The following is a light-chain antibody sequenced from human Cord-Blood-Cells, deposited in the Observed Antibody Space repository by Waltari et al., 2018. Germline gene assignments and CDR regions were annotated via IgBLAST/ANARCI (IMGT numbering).Light chain of an antibody. CDR2: EVS. J-gene: IGLJ2*01. CDR1: SSDVGGYNY. CDR3: SSYTSSSTVV. V-gene: IGLV2-14*01. Sequence: PGQSITISCTGTSSDVGGYNYVSWYQQHPGKAPKLMIYEVSNRPSGVSNRFSGSKSGNTAALTISGLQAEDEADYYCSSYTSSSTVVFGGGTKLTVL.